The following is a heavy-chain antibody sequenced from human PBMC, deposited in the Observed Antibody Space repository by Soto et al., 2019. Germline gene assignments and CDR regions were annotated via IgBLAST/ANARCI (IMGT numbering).Heavy chain of an antibody. V-gene: IGHV3-30-3*01. CDR3: ARDLTYGCFDY. Sequence: QVQLVESGGGVVQPGRSLRLSCAASGFTFSSYAMHWVRQAPGKGLGWVAVISYDGRNKYYADSVKGRFTIHRDNSKNTLDLQMNSLRAEDTAVYHRARDLTYGCFDYGGQGTLVTVSS. J-gene: IGHJ4*02. CDR1: GFTFSSYA. D-gene: IGHD3-10*01. CDR2: ISYDGRNK.